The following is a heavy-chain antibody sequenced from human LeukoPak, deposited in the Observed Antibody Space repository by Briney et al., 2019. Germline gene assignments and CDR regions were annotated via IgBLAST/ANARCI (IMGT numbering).Heavy chain of an antibody. V-gene: IGHV1-46*01. D-gene: IGHD1-20*01. CDR1: GGTFSSYA. Sequence: PAASVKVSCKASGGTFSSYAISWVRQAPGQGLEWMGIINPSGGSTSYAQKFQGRVTMTRDTSTSTVYMELSSLRSEDTAVYYCARGSGWLITGTTFADYWGQGTLVTVSS. J-gene: IGHJ4*02. CDR2: INPSGGST. CDR3: ARGSGWLITGTTFADY.